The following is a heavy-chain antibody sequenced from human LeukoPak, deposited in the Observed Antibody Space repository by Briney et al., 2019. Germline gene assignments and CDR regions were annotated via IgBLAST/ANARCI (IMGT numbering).Heavy chain of an antibody. V-gene: IGHV3-33*06. D-gene: IGHD3-10*01. J-gene: IGHJ3*02. CDR2: IWYDGSNK. CDR1: GFTFSSYG. Sequence: GGSLRLSCAASGFTFSSYGMHWVRQAPGKGLEWVAVIWYDGSNKYYADSVKGRFTISRDNSKNTLYLQMTSLRAEDTAVYYCAKEATMDAGAFDIWGQGTMVTVSS. CDR3: AKEATMDAGAFDI.